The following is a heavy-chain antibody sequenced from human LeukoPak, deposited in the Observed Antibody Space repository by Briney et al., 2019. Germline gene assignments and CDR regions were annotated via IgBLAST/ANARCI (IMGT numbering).Heavy chain of an antibody. CDR3: ARGFTSSSWRNNWFDP. V-gene: IGHV1-8*03. Sequence: ASVKVSCKASGYTFTSYDINWVRQATGQGLEWMGWMNPNSGNTGYAQKFQGRVTITRNTSISTAYMELSSLRSEDTAVYYCARGFTSSSWRNNWFDPWGQGTLVTVSS. CDR2: MNPNSGNT. J-gene: IGHJ5*02. CDR1: GYTFTSYD. D-gene: IGHD6-13*01.